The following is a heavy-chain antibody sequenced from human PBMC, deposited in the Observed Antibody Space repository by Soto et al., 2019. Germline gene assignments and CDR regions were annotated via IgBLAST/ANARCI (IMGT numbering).Heavy chain of an antibody. Sequence: GGSLRLSCAASGFTFSSYWMHWVRQAPGKGLVWVSRINSDGSSTSYADSVKGRFTISRDNAKNTLYLQMNSLRAEDTAVYYCATQGYCSGGSCYSHLDYWGQGTLVTVSS. J-gene: IGHJ4*02. CDR3: ATQGYCSGGSCYSHLDY. CDR1: GFTFSSYW. D-gene: IGHD2-15*01. CDR2: INSDGSST. V-gene: IGHV3-74*01.